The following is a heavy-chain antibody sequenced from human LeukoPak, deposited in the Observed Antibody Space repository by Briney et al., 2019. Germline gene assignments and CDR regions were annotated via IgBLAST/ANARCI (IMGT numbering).Heavy chain of an antibody. CDR1: GGSSSGYY. J-gene: IGHJ3*02. V-gene: IGHV4-34*01. CDR2: INHSGST. D-gene: IGHD3-10*01. Sequence: PSETLSLTCAVYGGSSSGYYWRWIRQPPGKGLEWIGEINHSGSTNYNPSLESRVTISVDTSKNQFSRKLSSVTAADTAVYYCARLRGHDAFDIWGQGTMVTVSS. CDR3: ARLRGHDAFDI.